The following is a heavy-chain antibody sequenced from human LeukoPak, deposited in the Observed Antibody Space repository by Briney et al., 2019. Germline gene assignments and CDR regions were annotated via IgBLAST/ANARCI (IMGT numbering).Heavy chain of an antibody. Sequence: PSETLSLTCTVSGGSISSYYWSWIRQPPGKGLEWIGYIYYSGSTNYNPSLKSRVTISVDTSKNQFSLKLSSVTAADTAVYYCARDSRYCSGGSCYFTPFDYWGQGTLVTVSS. V-gene: IGHV4-59*01. J-gene: IGHJ4*02. D-gene: IGHD2-15*01. CDR1: GGSISSYY. CDR3: ARDSRYCSGGSCYFTPFDY. CDR2: IYYSGST.